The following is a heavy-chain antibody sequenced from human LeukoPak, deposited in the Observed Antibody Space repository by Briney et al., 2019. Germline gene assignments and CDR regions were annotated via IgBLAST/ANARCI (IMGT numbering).Heavy chain of an antibody. J-gene: IGHJ4*02. Sequence: EGSLRLSCAASGFTFSSYWMSWVRQAPGEGLEWVASIKKDGSETYYVDSVKGRFTISRDSANNSLYLQMNSLRAEDTAVYYCARGPALGYATSWYDYWGQGTLVTVSS. CDR3: ARGPALGYATSWYDY. CDR1: GFTFSSYW. V-gene: IGHV3-7*04. D-gene: IGHD6-13*01. CDR2: IKKDGSET.